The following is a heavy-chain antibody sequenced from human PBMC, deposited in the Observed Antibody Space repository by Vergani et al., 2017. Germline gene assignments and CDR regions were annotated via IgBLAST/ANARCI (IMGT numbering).Heavy chain of an antibody. J-gene: IGHJ3*02. Sequence: EVQLVESGGGLVQPGGSLRLSCAASGFTFSSYSMNWVRQAPGKGLEWLSYISISSRTIYYADSVKGRFTISRDNAKNSLYLQMNSLRAEDTAVYYCARGGSVVTGPDAFDIWGQGTMVTVSS. CDR1: GFTFSSYS. V-gene: IGHV3-48*01. CDR2: ISISSRTI. D-gene: IGHD4-23*01. CDR3: ARGGSVVTGPDAFDI.